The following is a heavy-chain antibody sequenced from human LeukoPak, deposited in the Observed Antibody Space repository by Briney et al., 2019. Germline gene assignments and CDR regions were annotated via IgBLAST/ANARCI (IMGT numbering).Heavy chain of an antibody. V-gene: IGHV3-15*01. Sequence: PWGSLRLSCAASGFTFSNAWMSWVRQAPGKGLEWVGRIKSKTDGGTTDYAAAVKGRFTISRDDSKNTLYLQMNSLKTEDTAVYYCTTALSDFWSGYRYFDYWGQGTLVTVSS. CDR1: GFTFSNAW. D-gene: IGHD3-3*01. CDR2: IKSKTDGGTT. CDR3: TTALSDFWSGYRYFDY. J-gene: IGHJ4*02.